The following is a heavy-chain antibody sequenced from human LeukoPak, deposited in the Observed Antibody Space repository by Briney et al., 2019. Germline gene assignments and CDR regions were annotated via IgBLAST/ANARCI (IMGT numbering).Heavy chain of an antibody. CDR1: GGTFSSYT. CDR2: IIPILGIA. D-gene: IGHD5-24*01. Sequence: SVKVSCKASGGTFSSYTISWVRQAPGQGLEWMGRIIPILGIANYAQKFQGRVTITADKSTSAAYMELSSLRSEDTAVYYCARDQGMATISEFDYWGQGTLVTVSS. V-gene: IGHV1-69*04. CDR3: ARDQGMATISEFDY. J-gene: IGHJ4*02.